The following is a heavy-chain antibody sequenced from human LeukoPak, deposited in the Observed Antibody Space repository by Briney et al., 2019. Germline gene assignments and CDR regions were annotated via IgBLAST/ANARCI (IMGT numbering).Heavy chain of an antibody. CDR3: ARENCSGGSCYEGYYYYGMDV. CDR2: TYYRSKWYN. J-gene: IGHJ6*02. V-gene: IGHV6-1*01. CDR1: GVSVSSNSAA. D-gene: IGHD2-15*01. Sequence: SQTLSLTCAISGVSVSSNSAAWNWIRRSPSRGLEWLGRTYYRSKWYNDYAVSVKSRITINPDTSKNQFSLQLNSVTPEDTAVYYCARENCSGGSCYEGYYYYGMDVWGQGTTVTVSS.